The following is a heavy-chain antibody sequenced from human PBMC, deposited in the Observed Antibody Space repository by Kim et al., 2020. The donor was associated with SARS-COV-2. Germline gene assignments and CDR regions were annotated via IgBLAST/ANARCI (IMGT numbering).Heavy chain of an antibody. V-gene: IGHV3-33*06. CDR2: IWYDGSNK. CDR3: AKSRSSIIAAAVGMDV. CDR1: GFTFSSYA. Sequence: GGSLRLSCAASGFTFSSYAMHWVRQAPGKGLEWVAVIWYDGSNKYYADSVKGRFTISRDNSKNTLYLQMNSLRAEDTAVYYCAKSRSSIIAAAVGMDVWGQGTTVTVSS. J-gene: IGHJ6*02. D-gene: IGHD6-13*01.